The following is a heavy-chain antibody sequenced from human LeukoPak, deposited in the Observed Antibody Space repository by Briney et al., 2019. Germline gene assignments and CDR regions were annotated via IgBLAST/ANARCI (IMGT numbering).Heavy chain of an antibody. Sequence: GGSLRLSCAASGFTFSSYAMTWVRQAPGKGLEWVSSITGSGSSTYYADSVKGRFTISRDNSKNTLYVQMNSLRAEDTAVYFCAKPPRVVVVTTFDSWGQGTLVTVSS. CDR3: AKPPRVVVVTTFDS. J-gene: IGHJ4*02. D-gene: IGHD2-21*02. CDR2: ITGSGSST. V-gene: IGHV3-23*01. CDR1: GFTFSSYA.